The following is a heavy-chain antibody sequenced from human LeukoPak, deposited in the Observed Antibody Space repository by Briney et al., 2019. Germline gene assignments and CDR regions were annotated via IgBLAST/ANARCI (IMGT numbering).Heavy chain of an antibody. J-gene: IGHJ5*02. CDR1: GGSFSGYY. V-gene: IGHV4-34*01. CDR2: INHSGST. CDR3: ARHGLSIAAPGRWFDP. Sequence: PSETLSLTCAVYGGSFSGYYWSWIRQPPGKGLEWIGEINHSGSTNYNPSLKSRVTISVDTSKNQFSLKLSSETAADTAVYYCARHGLSIAAPGRWFDPWGQGTLVTVSS. D-gene: IGHD6-6*01.